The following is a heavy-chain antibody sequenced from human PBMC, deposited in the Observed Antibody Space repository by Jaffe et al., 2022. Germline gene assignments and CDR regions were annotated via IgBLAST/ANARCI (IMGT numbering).Heavy chain of an antibody. CDR1: GFTFGDYA. J-gene: IGHJ3*02. Sequence: EVQLVESGGGLVQPGRSLRLSCTASGFTFGDYAMSWFRQAPGKGLEWVGFIRSKAYGGTTEYAASVKGRFTISRDDSKSIAYLQMNSLKTEDTAVYYCTRVRVRGGWYVVGAFDIWGQGTMVTVSS. V-gene: IGHV3-49*03. D-gene: IGHD6-19*01. CDR3: TRVRVRGGWYVVGAFDI. CDR2: IRSKAYGGTT.